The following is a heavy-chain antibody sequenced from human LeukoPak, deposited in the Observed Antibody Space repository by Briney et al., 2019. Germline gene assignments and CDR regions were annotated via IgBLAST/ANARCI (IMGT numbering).Heavy chain of an antibody. J-gene: IGHJ5*02. CDR1: GFIFDDYA. Sequence: GRSLRLSCAVSGFIFDDYAIHWVRRAPGKGLEWVSGISWNSDSRGYADSVKGRFTISRDNAKNSLYLQMNSLRVEDTALYYCLKSSYDILTGYLDPWGQGTPVTVSS. CDR3: LKSSYDILTGYLDP. CDR2: ISWNSDSR. D-gene: IGHD3-9*01. V-gene: IGHV3-9*01.